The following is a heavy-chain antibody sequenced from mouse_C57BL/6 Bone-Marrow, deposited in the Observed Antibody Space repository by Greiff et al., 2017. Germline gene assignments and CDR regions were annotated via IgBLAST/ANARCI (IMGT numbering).Heavy chain of an antibody. J-gene: IGHJ4*01. V-gene: IGHV2-2*01. CDR3: ARNDGSRCAMDY. D-gene: IGHD1-1*01. Sequence: VQLQQSGPGLVQPSQSLSITCTVSGFSLTSYGVHWVRQSPGKGLEWLGVIWSGGSTDYNAAFISRLSISKANTKSQVFFKMNSLQADDTARYYCARNDGSRCAMDYWGQGTSVTVSS. CDR2: IWSGGST. CDR1: GFSLTSYG.